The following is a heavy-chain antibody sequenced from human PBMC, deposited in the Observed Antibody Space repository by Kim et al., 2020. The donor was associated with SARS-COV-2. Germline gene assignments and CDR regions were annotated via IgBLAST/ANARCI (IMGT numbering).Heavy chain of an antibody. CDR3: ARGGRQLVPAAFDY. J-gene: IGHJ4*02. V-gene: IGHV4-34*01. Sequence: PPLQSRVTISVDTSKNQFSLKLSSVTAADTAVYYCARGGRQLVPAAFDYWGQGTLVTVSS. D-gene: IGHD6-6*01.